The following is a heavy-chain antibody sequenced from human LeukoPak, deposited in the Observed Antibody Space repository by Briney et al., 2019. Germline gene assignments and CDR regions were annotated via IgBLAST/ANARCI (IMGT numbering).Heavy chain of an antibody. Sequence: GGSLRLSCAASGSTFSDHYMDWVRQAPGKGLEWVSYISSSGSTIYYADSVKGRFTISRDNAKNSLYLQMNSLRAEDTAVYYCAELGITMIGGVWGKGTTVTISS. V-gene: IGHV3-11*04. CDR1: GSTFSDHY. CDR2: ISSSGSTI. J-gene: IGHJ6*04. D-gene: IGHD3-10*02. CDR3: AELGITMIGGV.